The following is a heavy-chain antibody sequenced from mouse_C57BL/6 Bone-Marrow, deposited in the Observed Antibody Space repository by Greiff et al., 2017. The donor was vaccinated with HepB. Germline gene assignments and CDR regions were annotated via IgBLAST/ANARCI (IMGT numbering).Heavy chain of an antibody. D-gene: IGHD2-5*01. CDR3: VRQPTIVTSFCY. J-gene: IGHJ2*01. CDR1: GFSFNTYA. V-gene: IGHV10-1*01. CDR2: IRSKSNNYAT. Sequence: DVKLVESGGGLVQPKGSLKLSCAASGFSFNTYAMNWVRQAPGKGLEWVARIRSKSNNYATYYADSVKDRFTISRDDSESMLYLQMNNLKTEDTAMYYCVRQPTIVTSFCYWGQGTTLTVSS.